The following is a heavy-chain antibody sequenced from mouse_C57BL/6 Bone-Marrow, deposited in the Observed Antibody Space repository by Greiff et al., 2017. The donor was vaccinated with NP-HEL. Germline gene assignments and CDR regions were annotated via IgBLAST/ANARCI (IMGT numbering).Heavy chain of an antibody. J-gene: IGHJ2*01. D-gene: IGHD1-1*01. CDR1: GFTFSSYA. V-gene: IGHV5-4*01. Sequence: EVHLVESGGGLVKPGGSLKLSCAASGFTFSSYAMSWVRQTPEKRLEWVATISDGGSYTYYPDNVKGRFTISRDNAKNNLYLQMSHLKSEDTAMYYCARDFCYGSGGDYWGQGTTLTVSS. CDR2: ISDGGSYT. CDR3: ARDFCYGSGGDY.